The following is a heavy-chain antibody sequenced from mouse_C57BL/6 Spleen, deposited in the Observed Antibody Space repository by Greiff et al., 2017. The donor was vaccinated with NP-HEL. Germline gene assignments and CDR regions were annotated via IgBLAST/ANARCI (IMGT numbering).Heavy chain of an antibody. CDR1: GYTFTSYW. CDR3: ARYGLYYSNYAY. CDR2: INPSNGGN. V-gene: IGHV1-53*01. D-gene: IGHD2-5*01. Sequence: QVQLKQPGTELVKPGASVKLSCKASGYTFTSYWMHWVKQRPGQGLEWIGNINPSNGGNKYNEKFKSKATLTVDKSSSTAYMQLSSLTSEDSAVYYCARYGLYYSNYAYWGQGTLVTVSA. J-gene: IGHJ3*01.